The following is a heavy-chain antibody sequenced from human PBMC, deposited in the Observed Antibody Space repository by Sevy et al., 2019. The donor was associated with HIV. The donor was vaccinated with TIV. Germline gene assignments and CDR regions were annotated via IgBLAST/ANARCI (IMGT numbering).Heavy chain of an antibody. D-gene: IGHD3-22*01. CDR3: TRDHWYDTSGFWIDAYDI. Sequence: SETQSLTCTISGGSVSTYFWSWIRQPPGKGLEWIGRISYSRITEYNPSLGSRVIISLDTSKNQFSLKLRSVTAADTAFYYCTRDHWYDTSGFWIDAYDIWGQGRRVTVSS. V-gene: IGHV4-59*02. CDR2: ISYSRIT. J-gene: IGHJ3*02. CDR1: GGSVSTYF.